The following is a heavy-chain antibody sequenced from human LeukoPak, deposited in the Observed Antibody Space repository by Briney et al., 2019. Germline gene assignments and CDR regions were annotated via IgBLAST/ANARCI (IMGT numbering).Heavy chain of an antibody. CDR1: GGSISSGSYY. Sequence: TLSLTCTVSGGSISSGSYYWSWIRQPAGKGLEWIGRINTSGSTNYNPSLKSRVTISVDTSKNQFSLKLTSVTAADTAVYYCARGHSGSYPDYWGQGTLVTVSS. J-gene: IGHJ4*02. D-gene: IGHD1-26*01. CDR3: ARGHSGSYPDY. V-gene: IGHV4-61*02. CDR2: INTSGST.